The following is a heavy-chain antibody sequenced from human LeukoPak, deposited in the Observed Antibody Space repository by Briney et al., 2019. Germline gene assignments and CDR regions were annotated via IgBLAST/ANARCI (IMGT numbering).Heavy chain of an antibody. CDR2: INTNTGNP. V-gene: IGHV7-4-1*02. CDR3: ARDPRRGGVSHYGMDV. D-gene: IGHD4-23*01. J-gene: IGHJ6*02. CDR1: GYTFTSYA. Sequence: ASVKVSCKASGYTFTSYAMNWVRQAPGQGLEWMGWINTNTGNPTYAQGFTGRFVFSLDTSVSTAYLQISSLKAEDTAVYYCARDPRRGGVSHYGMDVWGQGTTVTVSS.